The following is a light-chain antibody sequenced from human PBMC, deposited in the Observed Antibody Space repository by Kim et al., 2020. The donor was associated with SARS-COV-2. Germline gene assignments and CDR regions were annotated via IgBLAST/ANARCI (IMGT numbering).Light chain of an antibody. CDR1: NIESKK. V-gene: IGLV3-9*01. CDR3: QVWDRSTL. J-gene: IGLJ3*02. Sequence: SLALGQTARITCGGKNIESKKVHWYQQKPGQAPVLVIYRDTIRPSGIPERFSGSNSGNTATLTISRAQAGDEADYYCQVWDRSTLFGGGTQLTVL. CDR2: RDT.